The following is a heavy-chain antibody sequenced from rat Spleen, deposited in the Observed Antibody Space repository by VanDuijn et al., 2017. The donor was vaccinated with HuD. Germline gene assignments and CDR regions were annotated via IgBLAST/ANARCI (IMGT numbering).Heavy chain of an antibody. CDR3: ARLRYYGGYPHYFDY. J-gene: IGHJ2*01. V-gene: IGHV5-29*01. D-gene: IGHD1-11*01. CDR1: GFTFSDYS. CDR2: ISYDGSST. Sequence: EVQLVESDGGLVQPGRSLKLSCAASGFTFSDYSMAWVRQAPTKGLEWVATISYDGSSTYYRDSVKGRFTISRDNAKSTLYLQMDSLRSEDTATYYCARLRYYGGYPHYFDYWGQGVMVTVSS.